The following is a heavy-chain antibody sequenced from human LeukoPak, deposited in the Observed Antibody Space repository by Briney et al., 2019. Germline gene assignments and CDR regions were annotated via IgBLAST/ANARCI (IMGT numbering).Heavy chain of an antibody. J-gene: IGHJ6*04. CDR1: GFTFSSYG. D-gene: IGHD1-1*01. CDR3: ANDTRGTTPRYGMDV. CDR2: ISYDGSNK. Sequence: GGALRLSCAASGFTFSSYGMRWVRQAPGKGLGWGAVISYDGSNKYYADTVKGRFTISRDNSKNTLYLQMNRLRAEDTAVYYCANDTRGTTPRYGMDVWGKGTMVTVSS. V-gene: IGHV3-30*18.